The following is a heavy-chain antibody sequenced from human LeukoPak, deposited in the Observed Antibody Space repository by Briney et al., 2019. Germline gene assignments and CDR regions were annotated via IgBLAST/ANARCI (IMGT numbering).Heavy chain of an antibody. Sequence: GGSLRLSCAASGFTFRDYNMNWVRQAPGKGLELVSYITDSGSTIHYADSVNGRFTISRDNAKNSLYLQMNSLRAEDSAVYYCARSIGLTGGGVDVWGRGTMVTVSS. D-gene: IGHD3-9*01. J-gene: IGHJ6*02. CDR3: ARSIGLTGGGVDV. CDR1: GFTFRDYN. CDR2: ITDSGSTI. V-gene: IGHV3-11*01.